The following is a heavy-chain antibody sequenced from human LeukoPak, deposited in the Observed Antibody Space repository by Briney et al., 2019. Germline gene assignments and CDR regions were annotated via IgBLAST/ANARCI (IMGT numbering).Heavy chain of an antibody. J-gene: IGHJ4*02. CDR3: AREARGSAWQHVDF. Sequence: GGSLRLSCAASGFTFSSYDMHWVRQVTGKGLEWVSTINSVGVAYYPDSVKGRFTISRDDDKNSLYLQMNSLRAGDTAIYYCAREARGSAWQHVDFWGQGTLVTVSS. V-gene: IGHV3-13*04. D-gene: IGHD6-19*01. CDR2: INSVGVA. CDR1: GFTFSSYD.